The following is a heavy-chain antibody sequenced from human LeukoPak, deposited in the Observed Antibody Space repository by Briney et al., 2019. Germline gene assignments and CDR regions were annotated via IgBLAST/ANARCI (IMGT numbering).Heavy chain of an antibody. Sequence: GGSLRLSCAASGFTLSNYWTSWVRQAPGKGLEWVANIKHDGTEKNYVDSMKGRFTISRDNAKNSLYLQMNSLRAEDTAVYYCVTHEVTIITRSTFDYWGQGTLVTVS. CDR2: IKHDGTEK. CDR3: VTHEVTIITRSTFDY. CDR1: GFTLSNYW. D-gene: IGHD1-20*01. J-gene: IGHJ4*02. V-gene: IGHV3-7*01.